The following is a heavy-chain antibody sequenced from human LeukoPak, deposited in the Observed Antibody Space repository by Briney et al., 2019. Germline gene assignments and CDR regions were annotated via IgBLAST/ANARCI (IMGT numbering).Heavy chain of an antibody. Sequence: ASVKVSCKVSGYTLTELSMHWVRQAPGKGLEWMGGFDPEDGETIYAQKFQGRVTMTEDTSTDTAYMELSSLRSEDTAVYYCATDSHYDSSGYYYPHYWGQGTLVTVSS. V-gene: IGHV1-24*01. CDR2: FDPEDGET. CDR1: GYTLTELS. J-gene: IGHJ4*02. CDR3: ATDSHYDSSGYYYPHY. D-gene: IGHD3-22*01.